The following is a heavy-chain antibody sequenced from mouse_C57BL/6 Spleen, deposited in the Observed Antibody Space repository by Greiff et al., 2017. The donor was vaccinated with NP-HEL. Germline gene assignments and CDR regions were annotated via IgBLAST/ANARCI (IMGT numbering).Heavy chain of an antibody. CDR3: ASHLAY. CDR2: ISDGGSYT. V-gene: IGHV5-4*03. J-gene: IGHJ3*01. Sequence: DVKLVESGGGLVKPGGSLKLSCAASGFTFSSYAMSWVRQTPEKRLEWVATISDGGSYTYYPDNVKGRFTISRDNAKNNLYLQMSHLKSEDTAMYYCASHLAYWGQGTLVTVSA. CDR1: GFTFSSYA.